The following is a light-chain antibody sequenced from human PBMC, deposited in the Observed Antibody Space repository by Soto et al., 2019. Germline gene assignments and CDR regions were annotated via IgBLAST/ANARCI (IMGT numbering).Light chain of an antibody. CDR1: QSVTSY. Sequence: EIVLTQSPVTLSLSPGQRATLSCRASQSVTSYLAWYQQKPGQAPRLLIYDTSNRATGIPARFSGSGSGTDFSLTIRSLEPEDFAIYYCQQRITWPLTFGGGTKVEI. J-gene: IGKJ4*01. V-gene: IGKV3-11*01. CDR2: DTS. CDR3: QQRITWPLT.